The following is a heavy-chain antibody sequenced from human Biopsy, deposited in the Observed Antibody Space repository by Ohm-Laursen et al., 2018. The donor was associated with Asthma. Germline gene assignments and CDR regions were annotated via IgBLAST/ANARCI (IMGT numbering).Heavy chain of an antibody. Sequence: TLSLTYAVSGDSISSTYWWSWVRQPPGKGLEWIGSMYYGETTYYSPSLKSRVTISVDTSKNQFSLILSSVTAADTAVYYCARHDHRWDTYADFWGQGTLVTVSS. CDR3: ARHDHRWDTYADF. J-gene: IGHJ4*02. D-gene: IGHD2-2*01. CDR2: MYYGETT. V-gene: IGHV4-39*01. CDR1: GDSISSTYW.